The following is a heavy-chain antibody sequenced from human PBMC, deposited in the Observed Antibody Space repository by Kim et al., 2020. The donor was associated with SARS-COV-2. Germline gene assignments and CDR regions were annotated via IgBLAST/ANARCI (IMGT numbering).Heavy chain of an antibody. D-gene: IGHD3-9*01. CDR2: ISYDGSNK. CDR3: AKAPYYDILTIGL. Sequence: GSLRLSCAASGFTFSSYGMHWVRQAPGKGLEWVAVISYDGSNKYYADSVKGRFTISRDNSKNTLYLQMNSLRAEDTAVYYCAKAPYYDILTIGLWGQGTLVTVSS. V-gene: IGHV3-30*18. CDR1: GFTFSSYG. J-gene: IGHJ4*02.